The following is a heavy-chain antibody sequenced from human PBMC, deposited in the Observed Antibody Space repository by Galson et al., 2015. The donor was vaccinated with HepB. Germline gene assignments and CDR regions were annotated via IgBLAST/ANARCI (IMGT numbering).Heavy chain of an antibody. CDR2: INPNSGGT. J-gene: IGHJ6*02. D-gene: IGHD3-10*01. V-gene: IGHV1-2*04. Sequence: SVKVSCKASGYTFTSYYMHWVRQAPGQGLEWMGWINPNSGGTNYAQKFQGWVTMTRDTSISTAYMELSRLRSDDTAVYYCASSTTMVRGVIMGGMDVWGQGTTVTVSS. CDR3: ASSTTMVRGVIMGGMDV. CDR1: GYTFTSYY.